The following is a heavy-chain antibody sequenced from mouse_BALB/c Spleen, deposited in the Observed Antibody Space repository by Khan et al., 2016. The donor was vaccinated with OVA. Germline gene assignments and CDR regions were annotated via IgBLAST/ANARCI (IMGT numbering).Heavy chain of an antibody. CDR2: IAPANGNT. Sequence: VQLQQSGAELVKPGASVKLSCTASGFYIKDTYLHWVKQRPEQGLEWIGRIAPANGNTKYDPKFQGKATITADTSSNTSYLQLNCLTSEDTAVYYCARPSYDPRDFEVGGAGTTVTVSS. CDR3: ARPSYDPRDFEV. D-gene: IGHD2-3*01. CDR1: GFYIKDTY. V-gene: IGHV14-3*02. J-gene: IGHJ1*01.